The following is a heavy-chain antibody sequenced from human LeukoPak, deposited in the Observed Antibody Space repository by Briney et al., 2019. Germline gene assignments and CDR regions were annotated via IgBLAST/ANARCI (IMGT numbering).Heavy chain of an antibody. V-gene: IGHV1-18*01. D-gene: IGHD6-19*01. Sequence: ASVKVSCKASGYTFTSYGISWVRQAPGQGLEWMGWISAYNGNTNYAQKLQGRVTMTTDTSTSTAYMELRSLRSDDTAVYYCARVSDSSGWVRNFDYWGQGTLVTVSS. J-gene: IGHJ4*02. CDR3: ARVSDSSGWVRNFDY. CDR2: ISAYNGNT. CDR1: GYTFTSYG.